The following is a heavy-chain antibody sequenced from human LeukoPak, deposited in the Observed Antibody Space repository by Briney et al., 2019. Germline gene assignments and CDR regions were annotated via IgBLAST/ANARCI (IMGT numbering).Heavy chain of an antibody. CDR1: GGSISSYY. CDR2: IYTSGST. Sequence: SETLFLTCTVSGGSISSYYWSWIRQPAGKGLEWIGRIYTSGSTNYNPSLKSRVTMSVDTSKNQFSLKLSSVTAADTAVYYCASGRRGEQQLDYWAREPWSPSPQ. J-gene: IGHJ4*02. V-gene: IGHV4-4*07. D-gene: IGHD6-13*01. CDR3: ASGRRGEQQLDY.